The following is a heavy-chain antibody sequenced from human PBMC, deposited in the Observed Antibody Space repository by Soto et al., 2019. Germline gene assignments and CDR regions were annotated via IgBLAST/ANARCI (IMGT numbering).Heavy chain of an antibody. Sequence: LRLSCAASGFTFTRYSMNWVRQAPGKGLEWVSSISSTTNYIYYGDSMKGRFTISRDNAKNSLYLEVNSLRAEDTAVYYCARESEDLTSNFDYWGQGTLVTVSS. J-gene: IGHJ4*02. CDR2: ISSTTNYI. V-gene: IGHV3-21*06. CDR1: GFTFTRYS. CDR3: ARESEDLTSNFDY.